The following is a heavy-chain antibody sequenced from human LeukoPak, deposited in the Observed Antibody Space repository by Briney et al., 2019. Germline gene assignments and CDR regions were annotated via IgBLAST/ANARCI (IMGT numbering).Heavy chain of an antibody. V-gene: IGHV3-53*01. CDR2: IYSGGST. CDR3: ARDVGDEGNY. J-gene: IGHJ4*02. CDR1: GFTVSSNY. D-gene: IGHD3-16*01. Sequence: GGSLRLSCAASGFTVSSNYMSWVRQAPGKGLEWVSVIYSGGSTYYADSVKGRFTVSRDNSKNTLYLQMSSLRTTDTAVYYCARDVGDEGNYWGQGTLVTVSS.